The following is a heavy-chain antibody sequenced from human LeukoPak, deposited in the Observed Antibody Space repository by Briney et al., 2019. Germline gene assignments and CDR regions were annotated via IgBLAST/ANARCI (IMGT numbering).Heavy chain of an antibody. J-gene: IGHJ5*02. CDR3: ARASIAARTGSGWFDP. CDR1: GGSISSSSCY. V-gene: IGHV4-39*07. Sequence: PSETLSLTCTVSGGSISSSSCYWGWIRQPPGKGLEWIGSIYYSGSTYYNPSLKRRVTISAATSKTQFSLKLSSVTAAATAVYYCARASIAARTGSGWFDPWGQGTLVTVSS. D-gene: IGHD6-6*01. CDR2: IYYSGST.